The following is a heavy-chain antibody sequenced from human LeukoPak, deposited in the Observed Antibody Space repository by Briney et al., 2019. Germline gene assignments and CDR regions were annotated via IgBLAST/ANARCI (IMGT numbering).Heavy chain of an antibody. CDR1: GFTFSNYA. D-gene: IGHD2-2*01. Sequence: GGSLRLSCAASGFTFSNYAMHWVRQAPGKGLEYVAAISSNGGSTYYANSVKGRVTISRDNSKNTLHLQMGSLRAEDMAVYYCARLYCSSTXCLFDYWGQGTLVTVSS. V-gene: IGHV3-64*01. CDR2: ISSNGGST. CDR3: ARLYCSSTXCLFDY. J-gene: IGHJ4*02.